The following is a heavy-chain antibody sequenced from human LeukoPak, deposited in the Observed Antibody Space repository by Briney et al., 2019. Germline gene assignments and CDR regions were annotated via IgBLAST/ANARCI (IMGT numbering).Heavy chain of an antibody. CDR3: ASRSDFWSGPHGGDDAFDI. J-gene: IGHJ3*02. Sequence: GASVKVSCKASGYTFTGYYMHWVRQAPGQGLEWVGWINPNSGGTNYAQKFQGRVTMTRDTSISTAYMELSRLRSDDTAVYYCASRSDFWSGPHGGDDAFDIWGQGTMVTVSS. D-gene: IGHD3-3*01. CDR1: GYTFTGYY. CDR2: INPNSGGT. V-gene: IGHV1-2*02.